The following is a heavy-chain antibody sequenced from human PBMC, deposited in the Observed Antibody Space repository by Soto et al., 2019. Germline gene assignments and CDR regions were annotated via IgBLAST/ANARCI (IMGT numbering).Heavy chain of an antibody. V-gene: IGHV1-18*01. D-gene: IGHD3-16*01. CDR3: AMVDNYVTPTPQDV. J-gene: IGHJ6*02. CDR2: ISPYNGNT. Sequence: QVQLVQSGDEVKKPGASVKVSCKASGYLFVTYGIAWVRQAPGQGLEWLGWISPYNGNTYYATKIQGRLTMTTDTSTSPAFMDLGSLTSDDTAVYYCAMVDNYVTPTPQDVWGQGTTVTVSS. CDR1: GYLFVTYG.